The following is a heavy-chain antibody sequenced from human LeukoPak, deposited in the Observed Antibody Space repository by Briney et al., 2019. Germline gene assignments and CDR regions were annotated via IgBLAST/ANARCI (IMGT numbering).Heavy chain of an antibody. D-gene: IGHD5-12*01. Sequence: ASVKLSCKSSGYTFTSYDINWVRQATGQAREWMGGMNPNRGNTGYAQKFQGRVTMTRNTSISTAYMELSSLRSEDTAVYYCARGPPRGIVATILHVNYYYYMDVWGKGTTVTVSS. CDR1: GYTFTSYD. V-gene: IGHV1-8*01. J-gene: IGHJ6*03. CDR2: MNPNRGNT. CDR3: ARGPPRGIVATILHVNYYYYMDV.